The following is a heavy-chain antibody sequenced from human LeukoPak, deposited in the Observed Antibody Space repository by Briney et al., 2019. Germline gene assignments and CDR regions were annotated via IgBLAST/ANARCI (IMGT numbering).Heavy chain of an antibody. D-gene: IGHD3-10*01. CDR2: IYHSGST. J-gene: IGHJ3*02. V-gene: IGHV4-30-2*01. Sequence: SQTLSLTCAVSGGSISSGGYSWSWIRQPPGKGLEWIGYIYHSGSTYYNPSLKSRVTISVDRSKNQFSLKLSSVTAADTAVYYCARDSGDYYGSGSYYDAFDIWGQGTMVTVSS. CDR3: ARDSGDYYGSGSYYDAFDI. CDR1: GGSISSGGYS.